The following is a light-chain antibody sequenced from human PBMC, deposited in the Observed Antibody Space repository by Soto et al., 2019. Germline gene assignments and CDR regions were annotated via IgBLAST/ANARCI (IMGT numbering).Light chain of an antibody. Sequence: QMTQSPSSVSASVGDRVTMTCRASQGVGGWLAWYQQKPGKVPKLLIYATSSLHSGVPSRFSGSGSGTDFTLSISSLQPEDFATYYCQQTHSLPLSFGHGTKVDIK. V-gene: IGKV1-12*01. CDR2: ATS. CDR1: QGVGGW. CDR3: QQTHSLPLS. J-gene: IGKJ3*01.